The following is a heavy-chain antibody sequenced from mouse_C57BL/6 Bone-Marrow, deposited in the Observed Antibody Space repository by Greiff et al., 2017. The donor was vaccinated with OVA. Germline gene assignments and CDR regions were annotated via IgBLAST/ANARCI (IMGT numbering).Heavy chain of an antibody. CDR1: GFTFSDYY. J-gene: IGHJ1*03. CDR3: ARGSWDWYFDV. V-gene: IGHV5-16*01. Sequence: EVMLVESEGGLVQPGSSMKLSCTASGFTFSDYYMAWVRQVPEKGLEWVANITHDGSSPSYLDSLQSRFIISRDNAKNILYLQMSSLKSEDTATYCCARGSWDWYFDVWGTGTTVTVSS. CDR2: ITHDGSSP. D-gene: IGHD4-1*01.